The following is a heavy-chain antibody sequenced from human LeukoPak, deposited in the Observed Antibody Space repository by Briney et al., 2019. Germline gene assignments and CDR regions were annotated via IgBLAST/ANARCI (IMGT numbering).Heavy chain of an antibody. CDR3: AREPTYSSGWYKFDY. CDR1: GFTFSSYE. J-gene: IGHJ4*02. D-gene: IGHD6-19*01. Sequence: PGGSLRLSCAASGFTFSSYEMNWVRQAPGKGLEWVPYISSSGSTIYYADSVKGRFTISRDNAKNSLYLQMNSLRAEDTAVYYCAREPTYSSGWYKFDYWGQGTLVTVSS. CDR2: ISSSGSTI. V-gene: IGHV3-48*03.